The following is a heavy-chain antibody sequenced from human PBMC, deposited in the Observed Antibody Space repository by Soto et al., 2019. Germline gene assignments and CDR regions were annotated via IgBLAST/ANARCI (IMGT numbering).Heavy chain of an antibody. J-gene: IGHJ4*02. V-gene: IGHV3-64*01. Sequence: EVQLVESGGGLVQPGGSLRLSCAASGVTFSNYDMHWVRQAPGKGLEYVSAISANGGSTYHANSVKGRFTISRDNSNNTLYPQMGSLRTEDMAVYYCARSPIPADWLDYWGQGTLVTVSS. D-gene: IGHD6-13*01. CDR1: GVTFSNYD. CDR2: ISANGGST. CDR3: ARSPIPADWLDY.